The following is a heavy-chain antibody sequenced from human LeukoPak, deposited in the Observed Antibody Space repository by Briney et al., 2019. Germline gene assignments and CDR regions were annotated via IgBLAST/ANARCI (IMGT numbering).Heavy chain of an antibody. CDR3: AGSGSYYNTFDY. CDR1: GYTFTSYD. D-gene: IGHD1-26*01. CDR2: MNPNSGNT. Sequence: GASVKVSCKASGYTFTSYDINWVRQATGQGLEWMGWMNPNSGNTGYAQKFQGRVTITRNTSISTAYMELSSLRSEDTAMYYCAGSGSYYNTFDYWGQGTLVTVSS. J-gene: IGHJ4*02. V-gene: IGHV1-8*03.